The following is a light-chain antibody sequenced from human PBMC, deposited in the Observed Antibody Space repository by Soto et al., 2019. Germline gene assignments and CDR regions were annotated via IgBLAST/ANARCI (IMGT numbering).Light chain of an antibody. CDR2: KAS. Sequence: DMQMTQSPSTLSASVGDRVTITSRASQSISSWLAWYQQKPGKAPKLLIYKASSLESGVPSRFSGSGSGTEFTLTISSLQPDDFATYYCQQYNSYPVTFGQGTKVEIK. J-gene: IGKJ1*01. CDR1: QSISSW. CDR3: QQYNSYPVT. V-gene: IGKV1-5*03.